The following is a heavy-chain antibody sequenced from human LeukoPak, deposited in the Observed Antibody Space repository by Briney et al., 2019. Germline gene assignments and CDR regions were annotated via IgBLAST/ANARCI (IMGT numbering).Heavy chain of an antibody. CDR3: VDPDR. D-gene: IGHD3-22*01. CDR1: GYTFSSFD. Sequence: GASVKVSCKASGYTFSSFDINWVRQAPGQGLEWMGWMNPNSGNSGFAQKFQGRVIMTRNTSIATAYMEVTNLRFDGTAVYYCVDPDRWGQGTLVTVSS. V-gene: IGHV1-8*01. J-gene: IGHJ1*01. CDR2: MNPNSGNS.